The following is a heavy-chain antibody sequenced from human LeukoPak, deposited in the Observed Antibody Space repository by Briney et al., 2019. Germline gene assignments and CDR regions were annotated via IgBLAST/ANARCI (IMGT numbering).Heavy chain of an antibody. CDR2: ISGNGINT. V-gene: IGHV3-23*01. J-gene: IGHJ4*02. CDR3: ARGVSD. Sequence: GGSLRLSCATSGFTFNIYAMNWVRQAPGKGLEWVSIISGNGINTYYADSVKGRFTISRDDSKNTLYLQMNSLRVDDSAIYYCARGVSDWGQGTLVTVAS. CDR1: GFTFNIYA. D-gene: IGHD3-16*01.